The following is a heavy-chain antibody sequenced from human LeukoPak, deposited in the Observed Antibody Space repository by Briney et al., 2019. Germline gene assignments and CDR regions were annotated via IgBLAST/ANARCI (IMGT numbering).Heavy chain of an antibody. CDR1: GFTFSSYA. D-gene: IGHD2-2*01. V-gene: IGHV3-23*01. Sequence: TGGSLRLSCAASGFTFSSYAMSWVRQAPGKGLEWVSAISGSGGSTYYADSVKGRFTISRDNSKNTLYLQMNSLRAEDTAVYYCAKAPRAPAATPEGNAFDIWGQGTMVTVSS. CDR3: AKAPRAPAATPEGNAFDI. CDR2: ISGSGGST. J-gene: IGHJ3*02.